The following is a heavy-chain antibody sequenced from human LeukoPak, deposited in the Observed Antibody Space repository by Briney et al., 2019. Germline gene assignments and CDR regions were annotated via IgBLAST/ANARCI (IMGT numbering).Heavy chain of an antibody. J-gene: IGHJ4*02. CDR1: GGSFSGYY. Sequence: PSETLSLTCAVYGGSFSGYYWSWIRQPPGKGLEWIGSIYYSGSTYYNPSLKSRVTISVDTSKNQFSLKLSSVTAADTAVYYCARVDGDYFDYWGQGTLVTVSS. D-gene: IGHD4-17*01. V-gene: IGHV4-34*01. CDR3: ARVDGDYFDY. CDR2: IYYSGST.